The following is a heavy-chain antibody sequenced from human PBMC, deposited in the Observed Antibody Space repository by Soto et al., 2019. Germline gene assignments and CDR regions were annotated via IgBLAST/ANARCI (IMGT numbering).Heavy chain of an antibody. Sequence: QVQLQQWGAGLLKPSETLSLTCAVYGGSFTGYYWSWIRQPPGKGLEWIGEINHSGSTNYNPSLTSRVTISVDTSKNQFSMKLSSVTAADTAVYYCARVTRQWLVAEYFQHWGQGTLVTVSS. V-gene: IGHV4-34*01. CDR1: GGSFTGYY. CDR3: ARVTRQWLVAEYFQH. CDR2: INHSGST. D-gene: IGHD6-19*01. J-gene: IGHJ1*01.